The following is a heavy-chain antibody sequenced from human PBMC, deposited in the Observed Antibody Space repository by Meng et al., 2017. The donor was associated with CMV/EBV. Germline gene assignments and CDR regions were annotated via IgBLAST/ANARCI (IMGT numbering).Heavy chain of an antibody. CDR3: ARGVGGWFDP. D-gene: IGHD1-26*01. CDR1: GGSFSGYY. V-gene: IGHV4-34*01. Sequence: QVPLPQWGGGLLKPSGSLSLTCAVYGGSFSGYYWSWIRQPPGKGLEWIGEINHSGSTNYNPSLKSRVTISVDTSKNQFSLKLSSVTAADTAVYYCARGVGGWFDPWGQGTLVTVSS. CDR2: INHSGST. J-gene: IGHJ5*02.